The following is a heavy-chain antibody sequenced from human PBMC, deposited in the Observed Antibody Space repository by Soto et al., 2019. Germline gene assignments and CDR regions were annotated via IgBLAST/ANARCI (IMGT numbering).Heavy chain of an antibody. V-gene: IGHV4-59*01. Sequence: SETLSLTCTVSGASISDYYWTWIRQPPGKGLEWIGYIYYSGGTHYNPSLKSRVTISVDRSKNQFSLKLSSVTAADTAVYYCARAAPRGCSGGSCYSGRDKWGQETRGTVSS. CDR1: GASISDYY. D-gene: IGHD2-15*01. J-gene: IGHJ4*02. CDR2: IYYSGGT. CDR3: ARAAPRGCSGGSCYSGRDK.